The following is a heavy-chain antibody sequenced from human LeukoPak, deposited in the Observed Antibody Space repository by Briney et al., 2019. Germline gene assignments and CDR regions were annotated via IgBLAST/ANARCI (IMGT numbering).Heavy chain of an antibody. D-gene: IGHD3-3*01. J-gene: IGHJ4*02. CDR2: IYYSGPT. CDR1: GGSISRGVYF. Sequence: SETLSHTRSVSGGSISRGVYFWAWTRQPPGKGLEYIGYIYYSGPTYYNPSLKSRITMSVDMSANQSSLRLTSVSAADTAVYYCTRAYWIGFHFDSWGQGILVSVSS. V-gene: IGHV4-30-4*01. CDR3: TRAYWIGFHFDS.